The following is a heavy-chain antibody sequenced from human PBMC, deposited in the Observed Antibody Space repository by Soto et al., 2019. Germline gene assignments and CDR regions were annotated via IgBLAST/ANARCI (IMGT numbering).Heavy chain of an antibody. Sequence: GESLKISCKGSGYSFTSYWIGWVRQMPGKGLEWMGIIYPGDSDTRYSPSFQGQVTISADKSISTAYLQWSSLKASGTAMYYCARRSIDDYGDPYFDYWGQGTLVTVSS. J-gene: IGHJ4*02. CDR1: GYSFTSYW. CDR2: IYPGDSDT. CDR3: ARRSIDDYGDPYFDY. D-gene: IGHD4-17*01. V-gene: IGHV5-51*01.